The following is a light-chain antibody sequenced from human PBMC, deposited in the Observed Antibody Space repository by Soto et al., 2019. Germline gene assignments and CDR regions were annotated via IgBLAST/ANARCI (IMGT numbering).Light chain of an antibody. CDR1: QSIRSN. CDR2: GAS. J-gene: IGKJ2*01. CDR3: QHYDNWPRRT. Sequence: EIVMTQSPATLSVSPGERATLSCRASQSIRSNLSWYQQQPGQAPRLLIYGASTRATGIPARFSGSGSGTEFTLTLRSLQSEDFAFYYCQHYDNWPRRTFGQGTKLEIK. V-gene: IGKV3-15*01.